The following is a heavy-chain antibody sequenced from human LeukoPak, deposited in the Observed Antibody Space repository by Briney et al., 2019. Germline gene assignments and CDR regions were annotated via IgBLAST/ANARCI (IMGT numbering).Heavy chain of an antibody. J-gene: IGHJ4*02. CDR3: ARDSSGTYRGDDFDD. V-gene: IGHV1-58*02. CDR1: GFTFTSSA. CDR2: IVVGSGNT. Sequence: GASVKLSLTSSGFTFTSSAMQWVRQSRGHRLEWIGWIVVGSGNTNYAQKFQERVTITRVMSTSTAYMELSSLRSEDTAVYYCARDSSGTYRGDDFDDWGQGTMVTVSS. D-gene: IGHD1-26*01.